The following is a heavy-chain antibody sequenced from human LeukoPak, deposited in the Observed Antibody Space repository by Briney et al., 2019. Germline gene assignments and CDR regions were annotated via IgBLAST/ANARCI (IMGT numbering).Heavy chain of an antibody. CDR2: IYYSGST. J-gene: IGHJ4*02. D-gene: IGHD2-15*01. CDR1: GGSISSYY. Sequence: PSGTLSLTCTVSGGSISSYYWSWIRQPPGKGLEWIGYIYYSGSTNYNPSLKSRVTISVDTSKNQFSLKLSSVTAADTAVYYCARAVVAATSYYFDYWGQGTLVTVSS. V-gene: IGHV4-59*01. CDR3: ARAVVAATSYYFDY.